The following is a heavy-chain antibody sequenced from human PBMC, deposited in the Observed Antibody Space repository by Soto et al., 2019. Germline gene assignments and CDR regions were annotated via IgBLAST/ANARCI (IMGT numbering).Heavy chain of an antibody. D-gene: IGHD3-22*01. J-gene: IGHJ4*02. CDR2: IKSKTDGGTT. V-gene: IGHV3-15*07. CDR1: GFTVSNAW. CDR3: TTDPVTMIVVVPSSG. Sequence: GGSLRLSCAASGFTVSNAWMNWVRQAPGKGLEWVGRIKSKTDGGTTDYAAPVKGRFTTSRDDSKNTLYLQMNSLKTEDTAVYYCTTDPVTMIVVVPSSGWGQGTLVTVSS.